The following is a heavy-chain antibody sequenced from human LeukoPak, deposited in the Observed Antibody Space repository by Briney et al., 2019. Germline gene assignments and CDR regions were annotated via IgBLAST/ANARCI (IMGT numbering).Heavy chain of an antibody. CDR1: GFTVSSNY. D-gene: IGHD6-19*01. CDR3: ARDSSVAGTTFDL. V-gene: IGHV3-53*01. Sequence: PGGSLTLSCAASGFTVSSNYMSWVRQAPGKGLEWVSVIYSGGSTYYADSVKGRFTISRDNSKNTLYLQMNSLRAEDTAVYYCARDSSVAGTTFDLWGQGTLVTVSS. CDR2: IYSGGST. J-gene: IGHJ4*02.